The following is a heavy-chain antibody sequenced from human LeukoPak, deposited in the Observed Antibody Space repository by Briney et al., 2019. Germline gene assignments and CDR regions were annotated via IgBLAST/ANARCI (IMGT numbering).Heavy chain of an antibody. CDR1: GFTFSSYA. Sequence: GGSLRLSCAASGFTFSSYAMSWVRQAPGKGLEWVSAISGSGGSTYYADSVKGRFTISRDNSKNTLYLQMNSLRAEDTAVYYCAKGDQYYYGSGSYSGWFDPWGQGTLVTVSS. D-gene: IGHD3-10*01. V-gene: IGHV3-23*01. CDR2: ISGSGGST. CDR3: AKGDQYYYGSGSYSGWFDP. J-gene: IGHJ5*02.